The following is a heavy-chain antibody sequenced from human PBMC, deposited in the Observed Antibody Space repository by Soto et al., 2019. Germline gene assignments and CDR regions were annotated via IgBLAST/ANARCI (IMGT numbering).Heavy chain of an antibody. CDR2: IIPMLGMS. J-gene: IGHJ4*02. CDR1: GDTFSRST. V-gene: IGHV1-69*02. CDR3: ATSYGSGSAHFDS. Sequence: QVQLVQSGAEVTKPGSSVTVSCTASGDTFSRSTLSWVRQAPGQRLEWMGRIIPMLGMSNSALKFQGGLTISADTSTNKVYMHLKSLRSDDTAVYYCATSYGSGSAHFDSWGQGTLVTVSS. D-gene: IGHD3-10*01.